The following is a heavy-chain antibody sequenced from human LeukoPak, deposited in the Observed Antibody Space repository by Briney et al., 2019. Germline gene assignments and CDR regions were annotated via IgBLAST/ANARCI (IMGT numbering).Heavy chain of an antibody. CDR3: ARVGVGMYHFDH. CDR1: GFTFDDYA. V-gene: IGHV3-9*01. Sequence: PGRSLRLSCAASGFTFDDYAMHWVRQAPGKGLEWVSGISWNSGSIGYADSVKGRFTISRDNAKNSLYLQMSSLRAEDTAVYYCARVGVGMYHFDHWGQGTLVTVSS. J-gene: IGHJ4*02. D-gene: IGHD2-2*01. CDR2: ISWNSGSI.